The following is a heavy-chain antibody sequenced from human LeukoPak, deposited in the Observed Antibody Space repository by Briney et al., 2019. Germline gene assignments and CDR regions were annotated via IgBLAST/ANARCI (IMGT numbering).Heavy chain of an antibody. Sequence: SQTLSLTCTVSGGSISSSSYYWSWIRQPAGKGLEWIGRIYTSGSTNYNPSLKSRVTISVDTSKNQFSLKLSSVTAADTAVYYCARTRVQMATMGSISAFDIWGQGTMVTVSS. J-gene: IGHJ3*02. CDR2: IYTSGST. CDR1: GGSISSSSYY. CDR3: ARTRVQMATMGSISAFDI. V-gene: IGHV4-61*02. D-gene: IGHD5-24*01.